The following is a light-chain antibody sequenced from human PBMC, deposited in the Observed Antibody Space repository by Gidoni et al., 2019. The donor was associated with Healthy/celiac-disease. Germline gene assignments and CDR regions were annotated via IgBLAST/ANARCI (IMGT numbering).Light chain of an antibody. V-gene: IGKV3-20*01. J-gene: IGKJ2*01. Sequence: EIVLTQSPGTLSLSPGERATLSCRASQSVSSSYLAWYQQKPGQAPRLLIYVESSRATGIPDRFSGSGSGTDFTLTISRLEPEDFAVYYCQQYGSSPPRYTFGQGTKLEIK. CDR2: VES. CDR3: QQYGSSPPRYT. CDR1: QSVSSSY.